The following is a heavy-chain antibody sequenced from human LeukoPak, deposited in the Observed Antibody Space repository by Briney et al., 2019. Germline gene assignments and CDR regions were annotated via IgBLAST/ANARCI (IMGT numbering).Heavy chain of an antibody. Sequence: SETLSLTCTVSGGSISSSSYYWGWIRQPPGKGLEWIGSIYYSGSTYYNPSLKSRVTISVDTSKNQFSLKLSSVTAADTAVYYCARDAYGSGSYEVDYWGQGTLVTVSS. V-gene: IGHV4-39*07. CDR2: IYYSGST. D-gene: IGHD3-10*01. J-gene: IGHJ4*02. CDR3: ARDAYGSGSYEVDY. CDR1: GGSISSSSYY.